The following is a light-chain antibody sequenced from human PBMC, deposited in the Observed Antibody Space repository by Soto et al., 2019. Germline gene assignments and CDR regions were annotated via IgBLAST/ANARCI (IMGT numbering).Light chain of an antibody. CDR3: QQYNNWPLT. CDR2: GAS. Sequence: EIVMTQSPATLSVSPGERATHSCRASQSVSSNLAWYQQKPGQAPRLLISGASTRATGFPARFSGSGSGTEFTLTISSLQSEDFAVYYCQQYNNWPLTFGGGTKVDIK. CDR1: QSVSSN. J-gene: IGKJ4*01. V-gene: IGKV3-15*01.